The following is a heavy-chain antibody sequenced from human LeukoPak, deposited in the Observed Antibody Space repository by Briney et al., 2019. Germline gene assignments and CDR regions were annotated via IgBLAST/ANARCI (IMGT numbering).Heavy chain of an antibody. CDR3: ARDYCSSTSCYTRGTGAFDI. D-gene: IGHD2-2*02. Sequence: GASVKVSCKASGGTFSSYAISWVRQAPGQGLEWMGGIIPIFGTANYAQKFQGRVTITADESTSTAYMELSSLRSEDTAVYYCARDYCSSTSCYTRGTGAFDIWGQGTMVTVSS. J-gene: IGHJ3*02. V-gene: IGHV1-69*13. CDR1: GGTFSSYA. CDR2: IIPIFGTA.